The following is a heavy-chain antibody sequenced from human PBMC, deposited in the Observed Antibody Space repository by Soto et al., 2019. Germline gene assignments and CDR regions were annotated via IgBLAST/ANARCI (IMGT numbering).Heavy chain of an antibody. CDR1: GYTFTGYY. CDR2: INPNSGGT. Sequence: ASVKVSCKASGYTFTGYYMHWVRQAPGQGLEWMGWINPNSGGTNYAQKFQGWVTMTRDTSISTAYMELSRLRSDDTAVYYCARDPTYYDSSGETFDYWGQGTLVTVSS. CDR3: ARDPTYYDSSGETFDY. V-gene: IGHV1-2*04. D-gene: IGHD3-22*01. J-gene: IGHJ4*02.